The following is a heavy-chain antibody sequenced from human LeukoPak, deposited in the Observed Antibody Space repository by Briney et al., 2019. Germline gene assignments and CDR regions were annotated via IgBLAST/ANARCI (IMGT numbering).Heavy chain of an antibody. CDR2: IHYSGST. CDR1: GYSISSAYY. D-gene: IGHD5-24*01. V-gene: IGHV4-38-2*02. J-gene: IGHJ4*02. Sequence: SESLSLTCSVSGYSISSAYYWGWIRQPPGKGLEWIATIHYSGSTYYNPSLKSRVTISLDTSKNQFSLKLNSVAAADTAVYYCARHRSGWLQSSFDYWGQGTLVTVSS. CDR3: ARHRSGWLQSSFDY.